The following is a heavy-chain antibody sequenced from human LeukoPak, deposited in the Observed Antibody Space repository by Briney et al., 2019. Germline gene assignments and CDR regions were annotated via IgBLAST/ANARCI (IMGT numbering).Heavy chain of an antibody. CDR1: GFSFSSYC. CDR2: IGRTPTYI. CDR3: ARLTAYNHDYSGRYGLDV. V-gene: IGHV3-21*01. D-gene: IGHD3-22*01. Sequence: RGLLRLSCAAAGFSFSSYCMNWVRQAPGKGLEWVSSIGRTPTYIYYADSVKARFTISRDNAKDSLYLQMNSLRAEDTAVYYCARLTAYNHDYSGRYGLDVWGQGTTVTVSS. J-gene: IGHJ6*02.